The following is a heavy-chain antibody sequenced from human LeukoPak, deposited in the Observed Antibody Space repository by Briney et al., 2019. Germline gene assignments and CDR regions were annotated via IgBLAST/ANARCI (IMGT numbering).Heavy chain of an antibody. CDR1: GYTFTSYY. CDR2: INPNSGGT. CDR3: AARHSSSWHRDY. J-gene: IGHJ4*02. V-gene: IGHV1-2*02. Sequence: ASVKVSCKASGYTFTSYYMHWVRQAPGQGLEWMGWINPNSGGTNYAQKFQGRVTMTRDTSISTAYMELSRLRSDDTAVYYCAARHSSSWHRDYWGQGTLVTVSS. D-gene: IGHD6-13*01.